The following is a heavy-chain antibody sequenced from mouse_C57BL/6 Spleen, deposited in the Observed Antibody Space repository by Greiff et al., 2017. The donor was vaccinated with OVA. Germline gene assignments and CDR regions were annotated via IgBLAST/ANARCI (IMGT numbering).Heavy chain of an antibody. D-gene: IGHD2-5*01. CDR2: IYPSDSET. Sequence: QVQLQQPGAELVRPGSSVKLSCKASGYTFTSYWMDWVKQRPGQGLEWIGNIYPSDSETHYNQKFKDKATLTVYKSSSTAYMQLSSLTSEDSAVYYCARKGYYSNYNYFDYWGQGTTLTVSS. CDR3: ARKGYYSNYNYFDY. V-gene: IGHV1-61*01. CDR1: GYTFTSYW. J-gene: IGHJ2*01.